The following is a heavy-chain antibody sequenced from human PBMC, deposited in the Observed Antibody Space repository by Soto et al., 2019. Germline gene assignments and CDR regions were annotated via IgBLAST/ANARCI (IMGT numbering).Heavy chain of an antibody. Sequence: GGSLRLSCAASGFTFSSYAMHWGRQAPGKGLEWVAVISFDGSNKYYADSVKGRFTISRDNSKNTLYLQMNSLRAEDTAVYYCANIVVVPAALPLDVWGQGTTVTVSS. CDR1: GFTFSSYA. CDR2: ISFDGSNK. V-gene: IGHV3-30-3*01. D-gene: IGHD2-2*01. J-gene: IGHJ6*02. CDR3: ANIVVVPAALPLDV.